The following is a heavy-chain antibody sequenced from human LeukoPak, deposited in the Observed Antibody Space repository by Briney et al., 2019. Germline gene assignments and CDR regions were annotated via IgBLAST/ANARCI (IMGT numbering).Heavy chain of an antibody. CDR3: AKDSAPWGYCTTTSCYFAY. D-gene: IGHD2-2*01. Sequence: GGSLRLSCAASGFTFSSFAMSWVRQAPGKGLEWVSAISGSGSSPYYADSVKGRFTISRDNSKSTLYLQMNSLRAGDTAVYYCAKDSAPWGYCTTTSCYFAYWGQGALVTVSS. CDR2: ISGSGSSP. V-gene: IGHV3-23*01. J-gene: IGHJ4*02. CDR1: GFTFSSFA.